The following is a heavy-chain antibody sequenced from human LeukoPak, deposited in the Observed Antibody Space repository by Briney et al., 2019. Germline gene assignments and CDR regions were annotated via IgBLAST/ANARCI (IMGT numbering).Heavy chain of an antibody. CDR2: ISSSSSTI. CDR1: GFTFSSYS. CDR3: ARDVPIEQWLGIRGFDY. V-gene: IGHV3-48*01. D-gene: IGHD6-19*01. Sequence: PGGSLRLSCAASGFTFSSYSMNWVRQAPGKGLEWVSYISSSSSTIYYADSVKGRFTISRDNAKNSLYLQMNSLRAEDTAVYYCARDVPIEQWLGIRGFDYWGQGTLVTVSS. J-gene: IGHJ4*02.